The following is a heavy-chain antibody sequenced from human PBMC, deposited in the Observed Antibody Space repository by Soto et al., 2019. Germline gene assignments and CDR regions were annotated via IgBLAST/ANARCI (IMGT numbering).Heavy chain of an antibody. J-gene: IGHJ6*02. Sequence: QVRLVQSGAEVKKPGSSVKVSCEASGGTFSSYTFSWVRQAPGHGLEWMGGIIPMFRTGNYAQKFQGRVTITPDDSTNTVYMELSSLRSDDTAVYYCARDCGSTSCFDMDVWGQGTTVTVSS. CDR2: IIPMFRTG. CDR1: GGTFSSYT. V-gene: IGHV1-69*01. D-gene: IGHD2-2*01. CDR3: ARDCGSTSCFDMDV.